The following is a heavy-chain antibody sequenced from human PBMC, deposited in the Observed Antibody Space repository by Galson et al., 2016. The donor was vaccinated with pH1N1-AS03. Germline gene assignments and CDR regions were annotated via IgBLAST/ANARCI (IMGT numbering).Heavy chain of an antibody. J-gene: IGHJ4*02. V-gene: IGHV2-5*02. CDR3: AHRHGGNSHYFGY. D-gene: IGHD4-23*01. CDR1: GFSHSASGVA. Sequence: PALVKPTQTLTLTCTLSGFSHSASGVAVAWIRQPPGTALEWLALIYWDDDKRYSPSLRDKLTITKDSSTNQVVLTMTNMDPVDTATYYCAHRHGGNSHYFGYWGPGTLVTVSS. CDR2: IYWDDDK.